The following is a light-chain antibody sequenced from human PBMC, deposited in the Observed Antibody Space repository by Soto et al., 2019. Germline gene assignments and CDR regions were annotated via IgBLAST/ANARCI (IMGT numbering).Light chain of an antibody. CDR1: QSVSSY. J-gene: IGKJ5*01. Sequence: IRVSQSPSTLSLSTGEGATLSCRASQSVSSYLAWYQQKPGQAPRLLIYDASNRATGIPARFSGSGSGTDFTLTISSLEPEDFAVYYCQQRSNWPPITFAQGTRLAIK. V-gene: IGKV3-11*01. CDR2: DAS. CDR3: QQRSNWPPIT.